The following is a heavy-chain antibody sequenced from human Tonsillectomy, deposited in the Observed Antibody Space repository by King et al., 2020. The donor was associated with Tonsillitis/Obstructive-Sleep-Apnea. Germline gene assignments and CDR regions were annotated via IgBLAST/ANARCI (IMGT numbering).Heavy chain of an antibody. D-gene: IGHD5-18*01. CDR1: GFTFSSFE. CDR2: ISTGGSTI. V-gene: IGHV3-48*03. J-gene: IGHJ4*02. Sequence: VQLVESGGGLVQPGGSLRLSCAASGFTFSSFEMNWVRQAPGKGLEWVSYISTGGSTIYYADSVKGRFTISRDNAKNSLYLQMNTLRAEDTAVYCCARKGGIQLWSHFDYWGQGTLVTVSS. CDR3: ARKGGIQLWSHFDY.